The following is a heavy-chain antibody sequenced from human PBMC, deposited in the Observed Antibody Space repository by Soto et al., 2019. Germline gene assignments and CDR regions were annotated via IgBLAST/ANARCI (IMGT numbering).Heavy chain of an antibody. CDR1: GYSFTTYW. J-gene: IGHJ6*02. Sequence: GESLKISCKGSGYSFTTYWISWVRQMPGKGLEWMGRIDPSDSYTYYSPSFQGHVTISTDNSISTAYLQWSSLKASDTAMYYCARDDYTNYYYGMDAWGQGTTVTVSS. CDR3: ARDDYTNYYYGMDA. CDR2: IDPSDSYT. V-gene: IGHV5-10-1*01. D-gene: IGHD4-4*01.